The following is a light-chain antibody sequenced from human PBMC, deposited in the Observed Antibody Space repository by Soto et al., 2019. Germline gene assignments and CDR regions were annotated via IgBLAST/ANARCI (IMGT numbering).Light chain of an antibody. CDR2: GVS. Sequence: EIVLTQSPGTLSLSPGERATLSCRASQSVRSSYLAWYQQKLGQAPRLLIYGVSNRATGIPDRFSGSGSGTDFTLTLSRLESDDFAVYYCQQYGTSPRTFGQGTKVEIK. CDR1: QSVRSSY. J-gene: IGKJ1*01. CDR3: QQYGTSPRT. V-gene: IGKV3-20*01.